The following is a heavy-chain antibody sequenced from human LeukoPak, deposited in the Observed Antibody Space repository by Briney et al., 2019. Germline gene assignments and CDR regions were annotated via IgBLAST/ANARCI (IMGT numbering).Heavy chain of an antibody. D-gene: IGHD3-22*01. CDR1: GYTFTGYY. CDR3: ARDYDSSGYYYG. V-gene: IGHV1-69*05. CDR2: IIPIFGTA. Sequence: SVKVSCKASGYTFTGYYMHWVRQAPGQGLEWMGRIIPIFGTANYAQKFQGRVTITTDESTSTAYMELSSLRSEDTAVYYCARDYDSSGYYYGWGQETLVTVSS. J-gene: IGHJ4*02.